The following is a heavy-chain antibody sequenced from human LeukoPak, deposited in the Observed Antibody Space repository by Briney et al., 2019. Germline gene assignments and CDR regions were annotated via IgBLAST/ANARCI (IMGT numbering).Heavy chain of an antibody. V-gene: IGHV1-69*05. CDR2: IIPIFGTA. CDR1: GGTFSSYA. J-gene: IGHJ4*02. CDR3: ARSPPLKDYYDSSGYTYYFDY. D-gene: IGHD3-22*01. Sequence: GASVKVSCKASGGTFSSYAISWVRQAPGQGLEWMGGIIPIFGTANYAQKFQGRVTITTDESTSTAYMELSSLRSEDTAVYYCARSPPLKDYYDSSGYTYYFDYWGQGTLVTVSS.